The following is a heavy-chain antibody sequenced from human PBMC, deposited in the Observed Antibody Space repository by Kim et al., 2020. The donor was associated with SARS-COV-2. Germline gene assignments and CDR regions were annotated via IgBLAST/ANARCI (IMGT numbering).Heavy chain of an antibody. Sequence: GGSLRLSCAASGFTFSVYGMHWVCQAPGKGLEWVAVIRSDGSNKYYADSVKGRFTISRDNSKNMLFLQMNSLRAEDTAVYYCANFESWGQGTLVTASS. CDR2: IRSDGSNK. CDR3: ANFES. CDR1: GFTFSVYG. J-gene: IGHJ4*02. V-gene: IGHV3-33*06.